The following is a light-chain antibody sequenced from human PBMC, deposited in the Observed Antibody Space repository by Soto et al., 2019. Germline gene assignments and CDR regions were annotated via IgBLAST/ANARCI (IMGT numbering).Light chain of an antibody. CDR3: SSYTSSSIPVV. CDR2: DVS. V-gene: IGLV2-14*01. Sequence: QSALTQPASVSGSPGQSITISCTGTSSDVGGYNYVSWYQQHPGIAPKLMIYDVSNRPSGVSNRFSGSKSGNTASLTISGLQAEDEADYYCSSYTSSSIPVVFGGGTQLTVL. CDR1: SSDVGGYNY. J-gene: IGLJ2*01.